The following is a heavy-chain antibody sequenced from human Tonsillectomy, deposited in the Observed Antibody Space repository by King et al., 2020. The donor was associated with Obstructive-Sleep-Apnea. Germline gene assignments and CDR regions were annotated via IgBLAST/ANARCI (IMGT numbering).Heavy chain of an antibody. D-gene: IGHD1-26*01. V-gene: IGHV4-39*07. CDR3: ARVVAHYGGSYSGYWYLDL. CDR2: VYYSGST. CDR1: GGSISSSSYY. Sequence: QLQLQESGPGLVKPSETLSLTCTVSGGSISSSSYYWGWIRQPPGKGLEWIGSVYYSGSTYYNPSLKSRVTISVDTSKNQFSLKLSSVTAADTAVYYCARVVAHYGGSYSGYWYLDLWGRGTLVTVSS. J-gene: IGHJ2*01.